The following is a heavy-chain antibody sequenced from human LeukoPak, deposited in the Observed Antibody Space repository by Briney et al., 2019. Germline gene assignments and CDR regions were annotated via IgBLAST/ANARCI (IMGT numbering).Heavy chain of an antibody. CDR2: ISGSGGST. Sequence: PGGSLRLSCAASGFTFSNAWMSWVRQAPGKGLEWVSAISGSGGSTYYADSVKGRFTISRDNSKNTLYLQMNSLRAEDTAVYYCANVRDYYDSSGYFDYWGQGTLVTVSS. J-gene: IGHJ4*02. V-gene: IGHV3-23*01. CDR1: GFTFSNAW. CDR3: ANVRDYYDSSGYFDY. D-gene: IGHD3-22*01.